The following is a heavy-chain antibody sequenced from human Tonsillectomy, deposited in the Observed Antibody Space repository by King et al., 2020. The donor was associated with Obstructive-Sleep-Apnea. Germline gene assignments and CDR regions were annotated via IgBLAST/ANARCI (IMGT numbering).Heavy chain of an antibody. Sequence: QLVQSGAELKKPGESLKISCTASGYSFSTNWIGWVRQMPGKGLEWMGIIYPDVSEIRYSPSFQGHVTISADKSISTAYLQWSSLKASDTAMYYCGRHEYRGGYDPEDAFDVWGQGTMVTVSS. D-gene: IGHD5-12*01. V-gene: IGHV5-51*01. J-gene: IGHJ3*01. CDR3: GRHEYRGGYDPEDAFDV. CDR2: IYPDVSEI. CDR1: GYSFSTNW.